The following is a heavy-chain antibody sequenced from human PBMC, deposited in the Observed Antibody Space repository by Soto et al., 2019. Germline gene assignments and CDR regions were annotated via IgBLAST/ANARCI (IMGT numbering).Heavy chain of an antibody. J-gene: IGHJ4*02. D-gene: IGHD3-16*01. CDR2: VSGRSRVI. Sequence: GGSLRLSCEASGYNFSHFWMHWVRQAPGKGLEWVSYVSGRSRVIYYADSVKGRFTISRDNAKNSVYLQMNTLRAEDTALYYCARDSNWASDSWGQGTLVTVSS. V-gene: IGHV3-48*04. CDR1: GYNFSHFW. CDR3: ARDSNWASDS.